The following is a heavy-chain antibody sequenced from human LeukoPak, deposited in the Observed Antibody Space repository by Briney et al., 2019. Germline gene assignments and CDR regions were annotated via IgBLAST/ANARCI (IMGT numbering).Heavy chain of an antibody. V-gene: IGHV1-69*04. J-gene: IGHJ4*02. CDR1: GGTFSSYA. Sequence: SVKVSCKASGGTFSSYAISWVRQAPGQGLEWMRRIIPILGIANYAQKFQGRVTITADKSTSTAYMELSSLRSEDTAVYYCARMAKGGYYDSSGYYSYYFDYWGQGTLVTVSS. CDR2: IIPILGIA. CDR3: ARMAKGGYYDSSGYYSYYFDY. D-gene: IGHD3-22*01.